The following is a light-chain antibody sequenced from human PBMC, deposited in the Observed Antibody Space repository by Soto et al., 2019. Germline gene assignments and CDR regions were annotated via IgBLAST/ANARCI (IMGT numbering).Light chain of an antibody. V-gene: IGLV2-23*02. CDR1: SSDIGSYNL. J-gene: IGLJ2*01. CDR2: EVS. CDR3: CAYAGISAYVI. Sequence: QSALTQPASVSGSPGQPITISCTGNSSDIGSYNLVSWYQHHPGKAPKLMIYEVSKRPSGVSSRFSGSKSGNTASLTISGLQADDEADYYCCAYAGISAYVIFGGGTKLTVL.